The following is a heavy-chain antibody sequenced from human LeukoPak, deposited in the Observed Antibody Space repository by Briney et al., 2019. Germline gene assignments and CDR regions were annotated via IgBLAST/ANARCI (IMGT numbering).Heavy chain of an antibody. V-gene: IGHV4-39*01. D-gene: IGHD5-12*01. J-gene: IGHJ5*02. CDR3: ATRVGYSGYDYHPEYNWFDP. CDR2: VYWSGTT. Sequence: SETLSLTCTVSGDSMRRSSFYWGWIRQPPGKGLEWITTVYWSGTTYYNPSLESRLTIYEDTPRNKFSLKLRSVTAADTALYYCATRVGYSGYDYHPEYNWFDPWGQGTLVTVSS. CDR1: GDSMRRSSFY.